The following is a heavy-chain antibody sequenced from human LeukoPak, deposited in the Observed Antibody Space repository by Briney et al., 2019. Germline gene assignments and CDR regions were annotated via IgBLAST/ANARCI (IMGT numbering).Heavy chain of an antibody. CDR1: GITLSNYG. J-gene: IGHJ4*02. V-gene: IGHV3-23*01. D-gene: IGHD3/OR15-3a*01. CDR2: ISDSGGDT. CDR3: AKRGVVIRVILVGFHKEAYYFES. Sequence: PGGSLRLSCAVSGITLSNYGMNWVRQAPGPGLEWVAGISDSGGDTKYADSVKGRFTISRDNPKNTLYLQMNSLRAEDTAVYFCAKRGVVIRVILVGFHKEAYYFESWGQGALVTVSS.